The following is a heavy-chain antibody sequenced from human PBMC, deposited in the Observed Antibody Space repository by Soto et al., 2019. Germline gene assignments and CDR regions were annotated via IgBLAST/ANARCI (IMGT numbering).Heavy chain of an antibody. CDR2: INHSGST. V-gene: IGHV4-34*01. CDR3: ARVFEATTYNWFDP. Sequence: PSATLSLTCAVYVGSFSGYYWSWIRQPPGKGLEWIGEINHSGSTNYNPSLKSRVTISVDTSKNQFSLKLSSVTAADTAVYYCARVFEATTYNWFDPWGQGTLVTVSS. J-gene: IGHJ5*02. CDR1: VGSFSGYY. D-gene: IGHD5-12*01.